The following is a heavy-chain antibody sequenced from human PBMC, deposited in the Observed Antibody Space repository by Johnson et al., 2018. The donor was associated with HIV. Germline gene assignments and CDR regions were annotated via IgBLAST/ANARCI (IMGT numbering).Heavy chain of an antibody. CDR1: GITVSSNY. CDR2: ISGSGGST. J-gene: IGHJ3*02. CDR3: AKGRIAAAGTGVDAFDI. V-gene: IGHV3-23*04. Sequence: MLLVESGGGLAQPGGSLRLSCAASGITVSSNYMSWVRQAPGKGLEWVSAISGSGGSTYYADSVKGRFTISRDNSKNTLYLQMNSLRAEDTAVYYCAKGRIAAAGTGVDAFDIWGQGTMVTVSS. D-gene: IGHD6-13*01.